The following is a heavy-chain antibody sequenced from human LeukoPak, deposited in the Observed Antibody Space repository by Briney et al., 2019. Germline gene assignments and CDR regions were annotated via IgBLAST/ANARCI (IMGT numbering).Heavy chain of an antibody. CDR2: IYTSGST. CDR3: ARASYSYDINGWVPFDY. D-gene: IGHD3-22*01. CDR1: GNSISSGDDY. V-gene: IGHV4-61*02. Sequence: PSETLSLTCTVSGNSISSGDDYWSWIRQPAGKGLEWIGRIYTSGSTNYNPSLKSRVTISGDTSKNQFSLRLSSVTAADTAVYYCARASYSYDINGWVPFDYWGQGTLVTVSS. J-gene: IGHJ4*02.